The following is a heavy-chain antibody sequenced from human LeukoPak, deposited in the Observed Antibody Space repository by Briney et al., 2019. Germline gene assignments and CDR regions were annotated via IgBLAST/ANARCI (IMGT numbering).Heavy chain of an antibody. Sequence: ASVKVSCKASGYTFTSYGISLVRQAPGQGLEGIGWISAYNGNTNYAQKLQGRVIMTTDTSTSTTNMELRSRRTDNTAVYYCARAGIVVVVAAQGDAFDIWGQGTMVTVSS. CDR1: GYTFTSYG. CDR2: ISAYNGNT. D-gene: IGHD2-15*01. J-gene: IGHJ3*02. V-gene: IGHV1-18*01. CDR3: ARAGIVVVVAAQGDAFDI.